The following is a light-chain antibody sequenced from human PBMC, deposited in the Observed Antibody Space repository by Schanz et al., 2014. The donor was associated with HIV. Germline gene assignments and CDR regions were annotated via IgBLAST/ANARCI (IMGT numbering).Light chain of an antibody. CDR3: QQSYSAPPYT. J-gene: IGKJ2*01. CDR1: QDISIS. Sequence: DIQMTQSPSSLSASVGDRVTITCRASQDISISLNWYQQKPGKAPRLLIYATSLLHTGVPSRFSGSGSGTHFTLTITSLQFDDFATYYCQQSYSAPPYTFGQGTRLEIK. CDR2: ATS. V-gene: IGKV1-39*01.